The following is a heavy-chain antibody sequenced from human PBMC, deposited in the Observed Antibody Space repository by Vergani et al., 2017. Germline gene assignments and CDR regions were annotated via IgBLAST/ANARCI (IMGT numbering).Heavy chain of an antibody. D-gene: IGHD5-18*01. V-gene: IGHV3-9*01. CDR1: GFTFDDYA. CDR3: AKDISTAMVHLFDY. J-gene: IGHJ4*02. Sequence: EVQLVESGGGLVQPGRSLRLSCAASGFTFDDYAMHWVRQAPGKGLERVSGISWNSGSTGYADSVKGRFTISRDNAKNSLYLQMNSLRAEDTALYYCAKDISTAMVHLFDYWGQGTLVTVSS. CDR2: ISWNSGST.